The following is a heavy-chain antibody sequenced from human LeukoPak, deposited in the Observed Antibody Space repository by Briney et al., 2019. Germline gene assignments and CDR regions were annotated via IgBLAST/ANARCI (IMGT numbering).Heavy chain of an antibody. CDR1: GFTFSSYW. J-gene: IGHJ6*02. V-gene: IGHV3-7*01. D-gene: IGHD3-3*01. CDR3: ARLPRDRSPFRYDFWSGYPPGYYYGMDV. CDR2: IKQDGSEK. Sequence: GGSLRLSCAASGFTFSSYWMSWVRQAPGKGLEWVANIKQDGSEKYYVDSVKGRFTISRDNAKNSLYLQMNSLGAEDTAVYYCARLPRDRSPFRYDFWSGYPPGYYYGMDVWGQGTTVTVSS.